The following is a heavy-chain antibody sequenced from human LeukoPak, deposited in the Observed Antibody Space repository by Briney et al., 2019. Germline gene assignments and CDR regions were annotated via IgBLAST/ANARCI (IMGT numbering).Heavy chain of an antibody. V-gene: IGHV3-33*08. J-gene: IGHJ4*02. D-gene: IGHD5-18*01. CDR1: GFTFSNAW. Sequence: PGGSLRLSCAASGFTFSNAWMSWVRQAPGKGLEWVAVIWYDGSNKYYADSVKGRFTISRDNSKNTLYLQMNSLRAEDTAVYYCARDMSAMVIDYWGQGTLVTVSS. CDR3: ARDMSAMVIDY. CDR2: IWYDGSNK.